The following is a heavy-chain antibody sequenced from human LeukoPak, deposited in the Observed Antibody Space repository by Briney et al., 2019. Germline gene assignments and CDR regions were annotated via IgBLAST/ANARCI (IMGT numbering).Heavy chain of an antibody. J-gene: IGHJ3*02. CDR2: IYYSGST. CDR3: ASPGYFYGSGSVDDAFDI. V-gene: IGHV4-59*01. Sequence: SETLSLTCTVSGGSMSSCYWSWIRQPPGKGLEWIGYIYYSGSTNYSPSLKSRVTISVDTSKNQFSLRLSSVTAADTAVYYCASPGYFYGSGSVDDAFDIWGQGTTVTVSS. D-gene: IGHD3-10*01. CDR1: GGSMSSCY.